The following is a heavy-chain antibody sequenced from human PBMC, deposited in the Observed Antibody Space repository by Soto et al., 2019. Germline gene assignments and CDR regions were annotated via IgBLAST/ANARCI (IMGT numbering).Heavy chain of an antibody. CDR2: TYYSGST. V-gene: IGHV4-31*03. Sequence: QVQLQESGPGLVKPSQTLSLTCTVSGGSISRGGYYWSWIRQHPGKGLEWIGYTYYSGSTYYNPSLQSRFTISVDTSKNQCSLKLSSVTAADTAVYYCARAGVTDYYYGMDVWGQGTTVTVSS. J-gene: IGHJ6*02. CDR3: ARAGVTDYYYGMDV. CDR1: GGSISRGGYY. D-gene: IGHD2-21*02.